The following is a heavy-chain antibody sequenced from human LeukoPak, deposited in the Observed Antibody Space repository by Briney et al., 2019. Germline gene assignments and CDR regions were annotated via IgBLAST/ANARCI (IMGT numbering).Heavy chain of an antibody. CDR2: IYYSGST. J-gene: IGHJ3*02. D-gene: IGHD3-16*01. Sequence: PSQTLSLTCTVSGGSISSGGDYWTWIRQHPGKGLEWIGYIYYSGSTYYNPSLKSRVTISVDTSKNQFSLKLSSVTAADTAVYYCASGGHDAFDIWGQGTMVTVSS. CDR3: ASGGHDAFDI. CDR1: GGSISSGGDY. V-gene: IGHV4-31*03.